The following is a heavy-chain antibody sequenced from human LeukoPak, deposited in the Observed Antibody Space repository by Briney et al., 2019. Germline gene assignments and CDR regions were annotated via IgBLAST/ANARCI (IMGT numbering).Heavy chain of an antibody. CDR3: ARRSGYYYGMDV. CDR2: IYYSGST. Sequence: SETLSLTCIVSGGSVSSGSYYWSWIRQPPGKGLEWIGYIYYSGSTNYNPSLKSRVTISVDTSKNQFSLKLSSVTAADTAVYYCARRSGYYYGMDVWGQGTTVTVSS. CDR1: GGSVSSGSYY. J-gene: IGHJ6*02. D-gene: IGHD3-10*01. V-gene: IGHV4-61*01.